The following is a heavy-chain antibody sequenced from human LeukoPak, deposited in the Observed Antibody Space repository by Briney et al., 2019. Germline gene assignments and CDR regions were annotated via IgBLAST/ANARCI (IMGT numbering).Heavy chain of an antibody. D-gene: IGHD3-22*01. Sequence: GGSLRLSCAASGFTFSSYGMHWVRQAPGKGLEWVAFMRYDGSNKYYADSVKGRFTISRDNSKNTLYLQMNSLRAEDTAEYYCAKDHDSSGYYYFDYWGQGTLVTVSS. J-gene: IGHJ4*02. CDR1: GFTFSSYG. CDR3: AKDHDSSGYYYFDY. V-gene: IGHV3-30*02. CDR2: MRYDGSNK.